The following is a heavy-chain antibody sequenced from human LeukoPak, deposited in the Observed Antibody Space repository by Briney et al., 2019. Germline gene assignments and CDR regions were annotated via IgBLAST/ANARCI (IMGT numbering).Heavy chain of an antibody. V-gene: IGHV1-18*01. CDR1: GYTFTSYG. Sequence: ASVKVSCKASGYTFTSYGISWVRQAPGQGLEWMGWISAYNGNTNYAQKLQGRVTMTPDTSTSTAYMELRSLRSDDTAVYYCARLVVTAIPPYFDYWGQGTLVTVSS. J-gene: IGHJ4*02. CDR2: ISAYNGNT. CDR3: ARLVVTAIPPYFDY. D-gene: IGHD2-21*02.